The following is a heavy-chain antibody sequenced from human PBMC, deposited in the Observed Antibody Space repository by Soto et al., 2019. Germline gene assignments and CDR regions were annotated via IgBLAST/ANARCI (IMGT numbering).Heavy chain of an antibody. CDR2: ISYDGANK. Sequence: GGSLRGSCAASGVRFSTCDMHWVRKAPGKGLEWVAVISYDGANKFYTDSVKGRFTISRDNSKNTLYVQMNSLRPEDTAVYYCASTPIATTGPPGYWGQGTLVTVTS. D-gene: IGHD6-13*01. V-gene: IGHV3-30-3*01. CDR3: ASTPIATTGPPGY. J-gene: IGHJ4*02. CDR1: GVRFSTCD.